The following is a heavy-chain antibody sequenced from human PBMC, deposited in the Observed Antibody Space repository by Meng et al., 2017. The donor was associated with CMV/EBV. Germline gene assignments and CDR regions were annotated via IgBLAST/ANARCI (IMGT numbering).Heavy chain of an antibody. CDR1: GFTFGSYG. V-gene: IGHV3-30*02. CDR2: IRYDGSNK. CDR3: AKVCSSTSCYTGDYYYYGMDV. D-gene: IGHD2-2*02. J-gene: IGHJ6*02. Sequence: GESLKISCAASGFTFGSYGMHWVRQAPGKGLEWVAFIRYDGSNKYYADSVKGRFTISRDNSKNTLYLQMNSLRAEDTAVYYCAKVCSSTSCYTGDYYYYGMDVWGQGTTVTVSS.